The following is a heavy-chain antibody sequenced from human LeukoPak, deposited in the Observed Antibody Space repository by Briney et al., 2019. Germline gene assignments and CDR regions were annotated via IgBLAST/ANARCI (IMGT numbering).Heavy chain of an antibody. Sequence: GVLRLSCAASGFTFSSYSMNWVRQAPGKGLEWVSSISSSSSYIFYADSVKGRFTISRDNAKNSLYLQMNSLRAEDTAVYYCAXXXRIAAVVLDYWGQGTLVTVSS. CDR3: AXXXRIAAVVLDY. CDR2: ISSSSSYI. CDR1: GFTFSSYS. D-gene: IGHD6-13*01. V-gene: IGHV3-21*01. J-gene: IGHJ4*02.